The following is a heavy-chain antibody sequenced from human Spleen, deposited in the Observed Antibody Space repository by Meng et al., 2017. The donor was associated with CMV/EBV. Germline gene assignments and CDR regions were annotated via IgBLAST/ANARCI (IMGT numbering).Heavy chain of an antibody. J-gene: IGHJ6*02. CDR3: ARLGGRGNEPYYYGMDV. V-gene: IGHV5-51*01. Sequence: GESLKISCKVSGYTFTNFWIGWVRQTPGKGLEWMGIIYPGNSGIRYSPSFQGQVTISADKSISTAYLQWSSLKASDSAMYYCARLGGRGNEPYYYGMDVWGQGTTVTVSS. CDR2: IYPGNSGI. D-gene: IGHD3-16*01. CDR1: GYTFTNFW.